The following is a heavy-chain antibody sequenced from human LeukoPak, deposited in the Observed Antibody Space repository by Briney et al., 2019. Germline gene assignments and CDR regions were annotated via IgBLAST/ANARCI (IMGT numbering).Heavy chain of an antibody. D-gene: IGHD3-22*01. V-gene: IGHV3-21*04. CDR3: ASPIRYYHDSSGYYY. CDR1: GFTFSSYS. Sequence: GGSLRLSCAASGFTFSSYSMNWVRQAPGKGLEWVSSISSSSSYIYYADSVKGRFTISRDNAKNSLYLQMNSLRAEDTAVYYCASPIRYYHDSSGYYYWGQGTLVTVSS. CDR2: ISSSSSYI. J-gene: IGHJ4*02.